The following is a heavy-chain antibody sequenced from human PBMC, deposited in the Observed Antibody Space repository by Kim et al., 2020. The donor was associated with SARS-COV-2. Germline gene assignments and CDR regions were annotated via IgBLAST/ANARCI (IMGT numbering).Heavy chain of an antibody. CDR2: INHSGST. D-gene: IGHD6-13*01. Sequence: SETLSLTCAVYGGSFSGYYWSWIRQPPGKGLEWIGEINHSGSTNYNPSLKSRVTISVDTSKNQFSLKLSSVTAADTAVYYCARGRDGIAAALYYYYGMDVWGQGTTVTVSS. V-gene: IGHV4-34*01. CDR3: ARGRDGIAAALYYYYGMDV. J-gene: IGHJ6*02. CDR1: GGSFSGYY.